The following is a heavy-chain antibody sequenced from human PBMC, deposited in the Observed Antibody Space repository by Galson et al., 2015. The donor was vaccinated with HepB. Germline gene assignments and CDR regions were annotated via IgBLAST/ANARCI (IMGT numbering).Heavy chain of an antibody. V-gene: IGHV1-69*13. CDR2: IIPIFGTA. J-gene: IGHJ5*02. D-gene: IGHD3-22*01. Sequence: SVKVSCKASGGTFSSYAISWVRQAPGQGLEWMGGIIPIFGTANYAQKFQGRVTITADESTSTAYMELSSLRSEDTAVYYCARGVNSVDYYDSSGYLNWFDPWGQGTLVTVSS. CDR3: ARGVNSVDYYDSSGYLNWFDP. CDR1: GGTFSSYA.